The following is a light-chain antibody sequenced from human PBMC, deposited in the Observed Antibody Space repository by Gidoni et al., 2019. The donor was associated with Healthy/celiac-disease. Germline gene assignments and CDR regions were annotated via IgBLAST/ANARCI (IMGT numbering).Light chain of an antibody. CDR2: DAS. Sequence: EIVLTQSPATLSLSPGERATLSCRASQSVSSYLAWYQQKPGQAPRLLIYDASNRATGIPARFSGSGSGTDFTLTISILEPEDFAVYYCQQRSNWLFTFXPXTKVDIQ. J-gene: IGKJ3*01. V-gene: IGKV3-11*01. CDR1: QSVSSY. CDR3: QQRSNWLFT.